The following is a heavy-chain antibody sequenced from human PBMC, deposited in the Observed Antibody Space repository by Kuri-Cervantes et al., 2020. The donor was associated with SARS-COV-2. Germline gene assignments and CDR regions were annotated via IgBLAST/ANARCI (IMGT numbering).Heavy chain of an antibody. D-gene: IGHD3-9*01. CDR3: ARDPTAGRLRYFDWFSSGPANYYGMDV. V-gene: IGHV3-21*01. J-gene: IGHJ6*02. CDR2: ISSSSSYI. CDR1: GFTFSSYS. Sequence: GESLKISCAASGFTFSSYSMNWVRQAPGKGLEWVSSISSSSSYIYYADSVKGRFTISRDNAKTSLYLQMNSLRAEDTAVYYCARDPTAGRLRYFDWFSSGPANYYGMDVWGQGTTVTVSS.